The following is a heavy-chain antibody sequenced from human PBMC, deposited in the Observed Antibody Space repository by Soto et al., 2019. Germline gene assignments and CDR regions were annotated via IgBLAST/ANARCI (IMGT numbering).Heavy chain of an antibody. J-gene: IGHJ4*02. CDR3: ARHIDGSRKASFDY. CDR1: GGSISHYY. V-gene: IGHV4-59*08. D-gene: IGHD3-16*02. CDR2: IHSSGST. Sequence: ASETLSLTCAVSGGSISHYYWSWIRQPPGKGLEWIGYIHSSGSTNYNPSLNSRVTISIDTSKNQFSLNLSSVTAADTAVYFCARHIDGSRKASFDYWGQGTLVTVSS.